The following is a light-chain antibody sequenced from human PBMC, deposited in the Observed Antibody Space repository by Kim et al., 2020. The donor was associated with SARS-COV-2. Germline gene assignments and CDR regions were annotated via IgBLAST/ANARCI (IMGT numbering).Light chain of an antibody. CDR1: QSVSGSD. Sequence: SPGERATLSCRASQSVSGSDLAWYQQRPGQAPRLLIYAASSRAPAIPDRFTGSGSGTDFTLTISRLEPEDFAVYYCQQYVTSPLTFGGGTKVDIK. CDR3: QQYVTSPLT. CDR2: AAS. V-gene: IGKV3-20*01. J-gene: IGKJ4*01.